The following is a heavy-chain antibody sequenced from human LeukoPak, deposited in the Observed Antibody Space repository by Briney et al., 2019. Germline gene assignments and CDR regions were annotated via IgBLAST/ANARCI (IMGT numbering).Heavy chain of an antibody. CDR2: IFYSGST. CDR3: ARDGDGYNVFDY. Sequence: SETLSLTCAVYGGSFSGYYWGWIRQPPGKGLEWVGSIFYSGSTDYNPSLKSRVTISVDLSKNQFSLKLNSVTAADTAVYYCARDGDGYNVFDYWGQGTLVTVSS. CDR1: GGSFSGYY. V-gene: IGHV4-34*12. D-gene: IGHD5-24*01. J-gene: IGHJ4*02.